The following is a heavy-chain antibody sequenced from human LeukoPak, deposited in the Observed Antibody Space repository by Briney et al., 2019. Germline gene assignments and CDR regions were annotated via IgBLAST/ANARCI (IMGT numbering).Heavy chain of an antibody. J-gene: IGHJ4*02. D-gene: IGHD6-13*01. CDR2: ISYDGSNK. V-gene: IGHV3-30*18. CDR1: GFTFSNYG. CDR3: AKDPHSSSWYYFDS. Sequence: GRSLRLSCAASGFTFSNYGMHWVRQAPGKGLEWVAVISYDGSNKFYADSVKGRFTISSDNSKNTLYLQMNSLRAEDTAFYYCAKDPHSSSWYYFDSWGQGTLVTVSS.